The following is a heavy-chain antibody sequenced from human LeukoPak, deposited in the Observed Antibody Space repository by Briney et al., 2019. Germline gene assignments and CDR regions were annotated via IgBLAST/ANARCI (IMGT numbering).Heavy chain of an antibody. V-gene: IGHV3-30-3*01. J-gene: IGHJ3*02. Sequence: GGSLRLSCAASGFTFSSYAMHWVRQVPGKGLEWVAVISYDGSNKYYADSVKGRFTISRDNSKNTLYLQMNSLRAEDTAVYYCAREGKITTQAFDIWGQGTMVTVSS. CDR3: AREGKITTQAFDI. CDR1: GFTFSSYA. D-gene: IGHD3-22*01. CDR2: ISYDGSNK.